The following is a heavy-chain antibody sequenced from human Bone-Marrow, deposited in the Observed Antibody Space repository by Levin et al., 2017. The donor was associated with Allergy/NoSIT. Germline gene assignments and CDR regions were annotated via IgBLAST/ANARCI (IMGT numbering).Heavy chain of an antibody. J-gene: IGHJ4*02. CDR2: FGGSGGST. Sequence: GESLKISCAASGFIFHNYGMSWVRQAPGKGLEWVSGFGGSGGSTNYADSVKGRFIISRDNAKNTLYLQMNSLKVEDTAVYYCAKRHFYGSGGFDYWGQGTLVTVAS. V-gene: IGHV3-23*01. CDR3: AKRHFYGSGGFDY. D-gene: IGHD3-10*01. CDR1: GFIFHNYG.